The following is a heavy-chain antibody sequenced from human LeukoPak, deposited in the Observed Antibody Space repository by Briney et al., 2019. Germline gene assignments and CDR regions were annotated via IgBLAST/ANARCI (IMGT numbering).Heavy chain of an antibody. CDR2: ISYDGSNK. CDR1: GFTFSSYG. J-gene: IGHJ4*02. V-gene: IGHV3-30*18. D-gene: IGHD1-26*01. Sequence: QTGGSLRLSCAASGFTFSSYGMHWVRQAPGKGLEWVAVISYDGSNKYYADSVKGRFTISRDNSKNTLYLQMNSLRAEDTAVYYCAKDLGAEWELLGVFDYWGQGTLVTVSS. CDR3: AKDLGAEWELLGVFDY.